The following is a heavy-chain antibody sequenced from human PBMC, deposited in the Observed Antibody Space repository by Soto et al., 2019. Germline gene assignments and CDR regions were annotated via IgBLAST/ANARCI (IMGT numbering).Heavy chain of an antibody. CDR3: AKDGGVYGSGSYFDY. Sequence: GGSLRLSCAASGFTFSSYAMSWVRQAPGKGLEWVSAISGSGGSTYYADSVKGRFTISRDNSKNTLYLQMNSLRAEDTAVYYCAKDGGVYGSGSYFDYWGQGTLVTVSS. V-gene: IGHV3-23*01. CDR1: GFTFSSYA. CDR2: ISGSGGST. J-gene: IGHJ4*02. D-gene: IGHD3-10*01.